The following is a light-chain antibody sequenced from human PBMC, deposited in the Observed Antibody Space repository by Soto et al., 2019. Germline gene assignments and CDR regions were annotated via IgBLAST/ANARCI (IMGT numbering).Light chain of an antibody. CDR2: GAS. CDR1: QSVSSSY. CDR3: QHYGDSPIT. V-gene: IGKV3-20*01. Sequence: EIVSTQSPGTLSLSPGERATLSCRASQSVSSSYLAWYQQTPGQAPRLLIYGASSRATGIPDRFSGSGSGTDFTLTISRLEPEDVAVYYCQHYGDSPITFGQGARLEIK. J-gene: IGKJ5*01.